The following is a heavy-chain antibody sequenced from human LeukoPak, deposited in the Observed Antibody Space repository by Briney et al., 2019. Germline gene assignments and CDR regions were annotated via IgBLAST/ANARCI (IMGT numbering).Heavy chain of an antibody. CDR3: ARVFGCYPGICGFDI. J-gene: IGHJ3*02. CDR1: GGSISSYY. CDR2: IHYSGST. D-gene: IGHD2-15*01. Sequence: SETLSLTCTVSGGSISSYYWSWIRQPPGKGLEWIGYIHYSGSTNYNPSLKSRVTISGDTSQNQFSLKLNSVTAADTAMYYCARVFGCYPGICGFDIWGQGTMVTVSS. V-gene: IGHV4-59*01.